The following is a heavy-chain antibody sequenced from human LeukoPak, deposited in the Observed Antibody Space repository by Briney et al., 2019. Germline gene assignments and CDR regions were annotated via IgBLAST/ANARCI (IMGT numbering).Heavy chain of an antibody. D-gene: IGHD1-26*01. CDR1: GFIFSNYA. CDR3: AKDRLGAMMYFDF. Sequence: GGSLRLSCAASGFIFSNYAMHWVRQAPGKGLEWVSAISGSGGSTYYADSVKGRVTISRDNSKNTLYLQVNSLRVEDTAVYYCAKDRLGAMMYFDFWGQGTLVTVSS. J-gene: IGHJ4*02. CDR2: ISGSGGST. V-gene: IGHV3-23*01.